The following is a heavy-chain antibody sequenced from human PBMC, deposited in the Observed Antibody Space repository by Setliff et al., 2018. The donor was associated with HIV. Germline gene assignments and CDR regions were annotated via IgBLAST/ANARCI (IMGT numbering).Heavy chain of an antibody. Sequence: PGGSLRLSCAASGFTFSGYSMNWVRQVTGKGLEWVSAIGTAGDTYYPGSVKGRFTISRENAKNSLYLQMNSLRTEDTALYYCAKDITPLTSPVDIVATPGLGYWGQGTLVTVSS. CDR3: AKDITPLTSPVDIVATPGLGY. V-gene: IGHV3-13*01. J-gene: IGHJ4*02. CDR1: GFTFSGYS. CDR2: IGTAGDT. D-gene: IGHD5-12*01.